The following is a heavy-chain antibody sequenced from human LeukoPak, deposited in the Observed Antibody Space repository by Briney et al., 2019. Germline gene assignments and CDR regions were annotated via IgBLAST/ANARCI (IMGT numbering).Heavy chain of an antibody. CDR1: GFTFSSYS. CDR3: ARGDSSWYELDYYYYGMDV. D-gene: IGHD6-13*01. J-gene: IGHJ6*02. Sequence: GGSLRLSCAASGFTFSSYSMNWVRQAPGKGLEWVSYISSSSSTIYYADSVKGRFTISRDNAKNSLYLQMNSLRAEDTAVYYCARGDSSWYELDYYYYGMDVWGQGTTVTVSS. V-gene: IGHV3-48*04. CDR2: ISSSSSTI.